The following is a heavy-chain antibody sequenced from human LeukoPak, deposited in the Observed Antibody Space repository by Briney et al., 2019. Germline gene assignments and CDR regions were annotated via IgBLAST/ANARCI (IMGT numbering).Heavy chain of an antibody. D-gene: IGHD3-10*01. CDR1: GFTFSSYS. CDR2: ISSSSSTI. CDR3: ARGPWFGELSY. V-gene: IGHV3-48*01. Sequence: PGGSLRLSCAASGFTFSSYSMNWVRQAPGKGLEWVSYISSSSSTIYYADSVKGRFTISRDNAKNSLYLQMNSLRAEDTAVYYCARGPWFGELSYWGQGTLVTVSS. J-gene: IGHJ4*02.